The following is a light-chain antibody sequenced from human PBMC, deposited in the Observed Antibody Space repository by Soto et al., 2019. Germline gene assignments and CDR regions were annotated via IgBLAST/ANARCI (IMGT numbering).Light chain of an antibody. Sequence: EIVMTQSPATLSVSPGERATLSCRASQSISSDLAWYQQKPGQAPRLLIYGASTRATGIPARFSGSGSGTEFTLTISSLQSEDSAVYYCHQYNSWPPRYTFGLGTKLEIK. CDR1: QSISSD. V-gene: IGKV3-15*01. CDR3: HQYNSWPPRYT. J-gene: IGKJ2*01. CDR2: GAS.